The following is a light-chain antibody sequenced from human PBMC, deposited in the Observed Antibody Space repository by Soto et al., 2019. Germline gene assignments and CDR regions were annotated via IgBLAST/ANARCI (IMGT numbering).Light chain of an antibody. J-gene: IGKJ5*01. V-gene: IGKV3-20*01. CDR1: QSVSSSY. CDR3: QQYNSYSIT. Sequence: EIVMTQSPRTLSLSPGERATLSCRASQSVSSSYLAWYQQKPGQAPRLLIYGASNRATGIPSRFSGSGSGTEFTLTISSLQPDDFATYYCQQYNSYSITFGQGTRLEI. CDR2: GAS.